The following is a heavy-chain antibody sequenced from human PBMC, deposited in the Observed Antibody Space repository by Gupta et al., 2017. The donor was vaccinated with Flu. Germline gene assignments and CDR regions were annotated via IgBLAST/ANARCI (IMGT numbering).Heavy chain of an antibody. J-gene: IGHJ4*02. CDR1: GFTFSRYA. CDR3: AKERVMVGTSLHFDY. CDR2: ISGSGGST. Sequence: EVQLLESGGGLVQPGGSLRLSRAASGFTFSRYAMSWVRQAPGKGLEWVVDISGSGGSTYYADSVKGRFTISRDNPKNTLYLQMNSLRAEDTAVYYCAKERVMVGTSLHFDYWGQGTLVTVSS. D-gene: IGHD1-7*01. V-gene: IGHV3-23*01.